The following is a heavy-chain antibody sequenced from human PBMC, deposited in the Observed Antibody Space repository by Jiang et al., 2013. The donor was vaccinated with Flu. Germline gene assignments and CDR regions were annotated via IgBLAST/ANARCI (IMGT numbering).Heavy chain of an antibody. Sequence: LLKPSETLSLTCTVSGDSIRSYYWSWIRQPPGKGLEWIGYMYYSGSTKYNPSLKSRVTTLVDTSKNRFSLKLSSVTAADTAVYYCARMKYGGYTMDVWGQGTTVTVSS. CDR2: MYYSGST. CDR1: GDSIRSYY. CDR3: ARMKYGGYTMDV. D-gene: IGHD4-23*01. V-gene: IGHV4-59*01. J-gene: IGHJ6*02.